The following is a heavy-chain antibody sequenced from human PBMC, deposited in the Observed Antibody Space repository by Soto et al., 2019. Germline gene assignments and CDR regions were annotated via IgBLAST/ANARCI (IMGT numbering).Heavy chain of an antibody. Sequence: PSQTLSLTCVISGDSVSSNSAIWNWIRQSPSRGLEWLGRTYYRSKWYNNYAESVKGRITINPDTSKNQFSLQLNSVTPEDTAVYYCSTWHFDYWGQGTLVTVSS. CDR1: GDSVSSNSAI. J-gene: IGHJ4*02. V-gene: IGHV6-1*01. CDR2: TYYRSKWYN. CDR3: STWHFDY.